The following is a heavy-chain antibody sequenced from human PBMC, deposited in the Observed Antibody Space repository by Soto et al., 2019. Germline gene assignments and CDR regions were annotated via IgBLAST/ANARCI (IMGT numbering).Heavy chain of an antibody. Sequence: PGGSLRLSCGASGFTFSSYAMSWVRQAPGKGLEWVSAISGSGGSTYYADSVKGRFTISRDNSKNTLYLQMNSLRAEDTAVYYCAKTYGITMIVVVPPPYFDYWGQGTLVTVSS. CDR1: GFTFSSYA. CDR2: ISGSGGST. CDR3: AKTYGITMIVVVPPPYFDY. J-gene: IGHJ4*02. D-gene: IGHD3-22*01. V-gene: IGHV3-23*01.